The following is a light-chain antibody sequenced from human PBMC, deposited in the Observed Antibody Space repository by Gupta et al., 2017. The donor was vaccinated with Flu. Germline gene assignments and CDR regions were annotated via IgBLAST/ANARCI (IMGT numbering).Light chain of an antibody. J-gene: IGKJ1*01. CDR2: GAS. CDR3: QQYYTTPET. CDR1: PSVLYSSNNKNY. V-gene: IGKV4-1*01. Sequence: DIVMTQSPDSLALSLGERATINCKSSPSVLYSSNNKNYLAWYQQKPGQPPKLLIYGASTRESGVPDRFSGSGSGTDFTLTISSLQAEDVAVYYCQQYYTTPETFGQRTKVEIK.